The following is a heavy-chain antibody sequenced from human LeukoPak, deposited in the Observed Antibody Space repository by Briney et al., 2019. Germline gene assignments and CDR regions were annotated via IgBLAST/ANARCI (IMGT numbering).Heavy chain of an antibody. CDR3: AARYCSGGSCYEYNYYYYYGMDV. J-gene: IGHJ6*02. CDR2: SSSSGSTM. V-gene: IGHV3-48*03. Sequence: GGSLRLSCAASGFTFSSYEMNWVRQAPGKGLEWVSYSSSSGSTMYYADSVKGRFTISRDNAKNSLYLQMNSLRAEDTAVYYCAARYCSGGSCYEYNYYYYYGMDVWGQGTTVTVSS. CDR1: GFTFSSYE. D-gene: IGHD2-15*01.